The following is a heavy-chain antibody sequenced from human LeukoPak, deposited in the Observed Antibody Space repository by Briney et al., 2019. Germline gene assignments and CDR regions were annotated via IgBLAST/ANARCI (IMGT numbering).Heavy chain of an antibody. J-gene: IGHJ4*02. CDR3: ARSITMVRGALLN. D-gene: IGHD3-10*01. V-gene: IGHV1-24*01. Sequence: ASVKVSCKVSGYTLTELSMHWVRQAPGKGLEWMGGFDPEDGETIYAQKFQGRVTMTRNTSISTAYMELSSLRSEDTAVYYCARSITMVRGALLNWGQGTLVTVSS. CDR1: GYTLTELS. CDR2: FDPEDGET.